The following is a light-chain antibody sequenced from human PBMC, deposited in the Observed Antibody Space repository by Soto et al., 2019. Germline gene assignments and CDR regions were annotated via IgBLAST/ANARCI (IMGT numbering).Light chain of an antibody. J-gene: IGKJ1*01. V-gene: IGKV1-39*01. CDR2: AAS. CDR3: QQSYNTPRT. CDR1: QSISGY. Sequence: DIQMTQSPSSLSASVGDRVTITCRASQSISGYLNWYQQKPGKAPDLLIYAASSLQSGVPSRFSGSVSGTDFTLTISSLQPEDFATYYCQQSYNTPRTFGQGTKVEIK.